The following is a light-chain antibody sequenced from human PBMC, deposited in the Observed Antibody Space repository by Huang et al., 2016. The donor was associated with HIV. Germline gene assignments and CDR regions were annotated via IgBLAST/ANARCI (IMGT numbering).Light chain of an antibody. CDR2: DAS. Sequence: EIVLTQSPATLSLSPGERATLSCRASQSVSRFLAWYQQKAGQAPRLLIYDASNRAIDSPARFSGSGSGTEFTLSISSLEPEDFAVYYCQQRSSWPRNTFGGGTKV. V-gene: IGKV3-11*01. CDR3: QQRSSWPRNT. CDR1: QSVSRF. J-gene: IGKJ4*01.